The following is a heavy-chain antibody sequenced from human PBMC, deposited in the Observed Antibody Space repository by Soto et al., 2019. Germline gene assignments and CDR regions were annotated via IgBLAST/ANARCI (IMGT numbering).Heavy chain of an antibody. D-gene: IGHD3-22*01. CDR2: ISGSGGST. J-gene: IGHJ4*02. CDR1: GFTISSYA. V-gene: IGHV3-23*01. CDR3: AKGPTERYYTRAEYYFDY. Sequence: GGSLRLSCAASGFTISSYAMSWVRQAPGKGLEWVSAISGSGGSTYYADSVKGRFTISRDNSKNTLYLQMNSLRAEDAAVYYCAKGPTERYYTRAEYYFDYLGQGTLVTVSS.